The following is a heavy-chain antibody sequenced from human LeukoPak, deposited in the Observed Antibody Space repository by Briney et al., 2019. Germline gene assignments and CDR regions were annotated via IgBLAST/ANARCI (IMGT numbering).Heavy chain of an antibody. Sequence: PGGSLRLSCVGSGFIFSNYAMNWVRQAPGKGMELVSTISAAGDVTYHADSVKGRFSISRDNSKNKLFMQMNSLRAEDTAVYYCAKKRGETGDYFDYWGQGTLVTVSS. CDR2: ISAAGDVT. CDR1: GFIFSNYA. CDR3: AKKRGETGDYFDY. V-gene: IGHV3-23*01. D-gene: IGHD7-27*01. J-gene: IGHJ4*02.